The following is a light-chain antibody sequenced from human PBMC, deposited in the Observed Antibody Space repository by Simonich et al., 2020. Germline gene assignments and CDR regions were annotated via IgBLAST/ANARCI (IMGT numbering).Light chain of an antibody. CDR2: DAS. CDR1: QSVSSSS. V-gene: IGKV3D-20*01. Sequence: DIVLTQSPGTLSLSPGERATLSCRASQSVSSSSLAWYQQKPGLAPRLLIYDASSRATGIPDRCRGSGSGTDFTLTISRLEPEDFAVYYCQQYGSSPPVTFGGGTKVEIK. J-gene: IGKJ4*01. CDR3: QQYGSSPPVT.